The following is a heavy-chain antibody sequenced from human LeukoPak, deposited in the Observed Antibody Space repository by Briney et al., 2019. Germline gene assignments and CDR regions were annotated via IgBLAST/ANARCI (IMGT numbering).Heavy chain of an antibody. CDR3: ARDRLAYCGGDCYPGDY. V-gene: IGHV3-48*03. CDR1: GFTFTTYE. Sequence: GGSLRLSCATSGFTFTTYEMNWVRQAPGKGLEWVSYITSSGDIKTYADPVKGRFTMSRDNSKNTLYLQMNSLRAEDTAVYYCARDRLAYCGGDCYPGDYWGQGTLVTVSS. CDR2: ITSSGDIK. D-gene: IGHD2-21*02. J-gene: IGHJ4*02.